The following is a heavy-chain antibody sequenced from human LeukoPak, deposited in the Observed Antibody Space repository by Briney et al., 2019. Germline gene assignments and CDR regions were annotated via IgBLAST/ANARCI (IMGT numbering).Heavy chain of an antibody. D-gene: IGHD5-18*01. V-gene: IGHV4-38-2*02. CDR2: IYHSGST. J-gene: IGHJ4*02. CDR1: GYSISSGYY. CDR3: ARGGGPGYSYGPFDY. Sequence: SETLSLTCTVSGYSISSGYYWGWIRQPPGKGLEWIGSIYHSGSTYYNPSLKSRVTISVDTSKNQFSLKLSSVTAAGTAVYYCARGGGPGYSYGPFDYWGQGTLVTVSS.